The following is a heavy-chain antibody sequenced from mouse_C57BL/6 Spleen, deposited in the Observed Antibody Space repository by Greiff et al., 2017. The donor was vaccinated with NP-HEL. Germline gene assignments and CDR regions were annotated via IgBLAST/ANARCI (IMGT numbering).Heavy chain of an antibody. Sequence: EVKLMESGGGLVKPGGSLKLSCAASGFTFSDYGMHWVRQAPEKGLEWVAYISSGSSTIYYADTVKGRFTISRDNAKNTLFLQMTSLRSEDTAMYYCASPITTVVAPDYWGQGTTLTVSS. V-gene: IGHV5-17*01. J-gene: IGHJ2*01. CDR2: ISSGSSTI. D-gene: IGHD1-1*01. CDR3: ASPITTVVAPDY. CDR1: GFTFSDYG.